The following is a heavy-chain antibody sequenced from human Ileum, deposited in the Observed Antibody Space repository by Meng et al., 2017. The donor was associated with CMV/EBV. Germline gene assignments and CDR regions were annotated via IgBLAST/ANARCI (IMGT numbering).Heavy chain of an antibody. J-gene: IGHJ3*02. CDR3: ARGGQTYSDFWSGYYGIFDI. V-gene: IGHV4-59*01. CDR2: IYYSGST. CDR1: GGSMSSYY. Sequence: SETLSLTCTVSGGSMSSYYWSWVRQPPGKGLEWIGYIYYSGSTNYNPSLKSRVTISLDTSKNQFSPKLSSVIAADTAVYYCARGGQTYSDFWSGYYGIFDIWGQGTMVTVSS. D-gene: IGHD3-3*01.